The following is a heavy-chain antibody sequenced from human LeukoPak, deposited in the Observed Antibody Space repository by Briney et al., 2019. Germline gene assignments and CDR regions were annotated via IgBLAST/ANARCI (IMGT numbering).Heavy chain of an antibody. CDR2: IYYSGST. Sequence: SETLSLTCTVSGDSISSNYWSWIRQPPGKGLEWIGYIYYSGSTNYNPSLKSRVTISVDTSKNQLSLKLSSVTAADTAVYYCAGREGYCGGGNCYSFFDYWGQGALVTVSS. J-gene: IGHJ4*02. V-gene: IGHV4-59*08. D-gene: IGHD2-15*01. CDR3: AGREGYCGGGNCYSFFDY. CDR1: GDSISSNY.